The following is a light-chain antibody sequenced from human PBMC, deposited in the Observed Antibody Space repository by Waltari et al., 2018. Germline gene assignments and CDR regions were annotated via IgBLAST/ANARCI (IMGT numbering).Light chain of an antibody. CDR3: CSYAVTSSSYV. Sequence: QSVLTQPPSVSGSPGHSVTISCTGTSSDVGGYDFVSWYQQDPGKAPKLLIFDVTKRPAGAPACFSASKSGNTASLTISGLQAEDEADYYCCSYAVTSSSYVFGGGTKVIV. J-gene: IGLJ1*01. V-gene: IGLV2-11*01. CDR1: SSDVGGYDF. CDR2: DVT.